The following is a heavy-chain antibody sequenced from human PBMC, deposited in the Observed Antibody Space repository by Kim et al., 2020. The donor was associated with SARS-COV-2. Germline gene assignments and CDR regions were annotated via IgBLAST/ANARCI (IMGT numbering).Heavy chain of an antibody. CDR3: TKITWQHLGDC. CDR2: LDGYHGVT. V-gene: IGHV3-23*01. D-gene: IGHD1-20*01. Sequence: GGALRREGEGEGGNGSRGAGRGGGEPPGKGLEWVSSLDGYHGVTFYAHSVKGRFTISRDTSRNTLDHKMNSLRAEDTAVYYCTKITWQHLGDCWGQGTLVTISS. J-gene: IGHJ4*02. CDR1: GGNGSRGA.